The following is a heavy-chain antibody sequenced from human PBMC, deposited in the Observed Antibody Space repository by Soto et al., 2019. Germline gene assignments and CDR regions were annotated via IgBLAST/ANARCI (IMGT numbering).Heavy chain of an antibody. CDR3: ARDLEAGLGAYYFDY. J-gene: IGHJ4*02. Sequence: PGGSLRLSCAASGFTFSSCTMTWVRQAPGRGLEWVSSITGSGYNTYYADSVKGRFTLSRDESKNTLYLQMNSLRAEDTAVYYCARDLEAGLGAYYFDYWGQGTLVTVSS. D-gene: IGHD3-10*01. CDR1: GFTFSSCT. CDR2: ITGSGYNT. V-gene: IGHV3-23*01.